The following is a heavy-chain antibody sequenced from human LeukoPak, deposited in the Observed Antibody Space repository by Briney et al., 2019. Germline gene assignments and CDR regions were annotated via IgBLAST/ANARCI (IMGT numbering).Heavy chain of an antibody. Sequence: SETLSLTCTVSGGSISTYYWSWVRQPPGKGLEWIGYVYYSGSTEYNPSLKSRVIISIDTSKIQFSLQLNSMTAADTAVYYCARGRDFWSGYSFDYWGQGTLVTASS. CDR3: ARGRDFWSGYSFDY. CDR2: VYYSGST. J-gene: IGHJ4*02. D-gene: IGHD3-3*01. V-gene: IGHV4-59*01. CDR1: GGSISTYY.